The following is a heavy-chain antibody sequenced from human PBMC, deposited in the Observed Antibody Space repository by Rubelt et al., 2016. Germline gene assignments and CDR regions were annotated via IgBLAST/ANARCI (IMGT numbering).Heavy chain of an antibody. CDR1: GFTFSRFD. Sequence: EVQLVESGGGLVQPGGSLRLSCAASGFTFSRFDMHWVRQAPGEGLEWVSTIGTAGDTFYPGAVRGRFTLSRENAKNSLYLRMNSLRVEDSAVYYCARDSAIAGAVHQWNFGLWGRGTLVTVSS. J-gene: IGHJ2*01. CDR3: ARDSAIAGAVHQWNFGL. CDR2: IGTAGDT. D-gene: IGHD6-13*01. V-gene: IGHV3-13*01.